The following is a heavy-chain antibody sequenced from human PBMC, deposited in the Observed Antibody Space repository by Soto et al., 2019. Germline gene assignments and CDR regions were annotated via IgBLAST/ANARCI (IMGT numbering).Heavy chain of an antibody. CDR1: GYTFTSYA. Sequence: ASVKVSCKASGYTFTSYAMHWVRQAPGQRLEWMGWINAGNGNTKYSQKFQGRVTITRDTSASTAYMELSSLRSEDTAVYYCARGVGWFGDVYFDYWGQGTLVTVSS. CDR2: INAGNGNT. D-gene: IGHD3-10*01. J-gene: IGHJ4*02. V-gene: IGHV1-3*01. CDR3: ARGVGWFGDVYFDY.